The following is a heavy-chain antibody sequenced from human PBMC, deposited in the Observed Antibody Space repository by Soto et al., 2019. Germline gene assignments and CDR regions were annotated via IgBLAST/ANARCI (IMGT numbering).Heavy chain of an antibody. D-gene: IGHD6-13*01. Sequence: ASVKVSCKASGYTFTDYYIHWVRQAPGQGLEWMGWINPDTGGTDYRQNFRGWVTMTRDTSKTTAYMELSTLKSDDTAIYYCARAVARDGSSWYRGGYDYWG. CDR3: ARAVARDGSSWYRGGYDY. CDR2: INPDTGGT. V-gene: IGHV1-2*04. J-gene: IGHJ4*01. CDR1: GYTFTDYY.